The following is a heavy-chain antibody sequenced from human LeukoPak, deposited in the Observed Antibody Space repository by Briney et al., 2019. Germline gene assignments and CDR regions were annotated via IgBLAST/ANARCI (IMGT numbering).Heavy chain of an antibody. CDR2: ISGSGDTT. Sequence: GGSLRLSCAASGFTFSSYAMSWVRQAPGKGLEWVSAISGSGDTTYSADSVRGRFTISRDNSKNTLFLQMKSLRAEDTAVYYCAKAYVDTTYFDSWGQGTLVTVSS. V-gene: IGHV3-23*01. CDR1: GFTFSSYA. D-gene: IGHD5-18*01. CDR3: AKAYVDTTYFDS. J-gene: IGHJ4*02.